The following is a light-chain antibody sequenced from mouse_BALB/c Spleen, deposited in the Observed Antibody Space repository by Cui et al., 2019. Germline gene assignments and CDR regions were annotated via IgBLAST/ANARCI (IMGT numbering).Light chain of an antibody. CDR3: QQWSGYPFT. Sequence: ENVLTQSPAIMAASLVQKVTMTCSASSSASSSYLHWYQQKSGASPKPLIHRTSNLASGVPARFSGSGSGTSYSLTISSVEAEDDATYYCQQWSGYPFTFGAGTKLELK. J-gene: IGKJ5*01. CDR1: SSASSSY. CDR2: RTS. V-gene: IGKV4-58*01.